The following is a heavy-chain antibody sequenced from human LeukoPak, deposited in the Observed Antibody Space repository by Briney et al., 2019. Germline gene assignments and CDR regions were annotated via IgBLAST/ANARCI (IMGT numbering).Heavy chain of an antibody. CDR2: MNPNSGNT. CDR1: GHTFTSYD. CDR3: ARGPNYGDYFPFDY. J-gene: IGHJ4*02. Sequence: ASVKVSCKASGHTFTSYDINWVRQATGQGLEWMGWMNPNSGNTGYAQKFQGRVTMTRNTSISTAYMELSSLRSEDTAVYYCARGPNYGDYFPFDYWGQGTLVTVSS. D-gene: IGHD4-17*01. V-gene: IGHV1-8*01.